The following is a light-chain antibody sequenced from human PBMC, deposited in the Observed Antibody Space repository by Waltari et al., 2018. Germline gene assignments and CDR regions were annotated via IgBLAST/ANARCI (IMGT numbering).Light chain of an antibody. CDR3: QNHERLPAM. CDR2: AAS. J-gene: IGKJ1*01. Sequence: EIVLTQSPGTLSLSPGERATLSCRASQSISRYLAWYQQKPGQAPRRLIYAASSRATGIPDRFSGSGSGTDFSLTISRLGPEDFAVYYCQNHERLPAMFGQGTKVEIK. CDR1: QSISRY. V-gene: IGKV3-20*01.